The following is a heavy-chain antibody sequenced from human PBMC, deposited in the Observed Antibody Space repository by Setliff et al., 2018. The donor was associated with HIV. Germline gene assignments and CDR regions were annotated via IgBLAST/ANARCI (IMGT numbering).Heavy chain of an antibody. J-gene: IGHJ4*02. CDR3: ARGGVVTEFDY. CDR1: GGSVNSGGFY. D-gene: IGHD2-21*02. CDR2: IYHSGSA. Sequence: LSLTCTVSGGSVNSGGFYWSWVRQHPERGLEWIGFIYHSGSAYYNPSLKSRAKISVDTSKNQFSLKLSSVTAADTAVYYCARGGVVTEFDYWGQGTLVTVSS. V-gene: IGHV4-31*03.